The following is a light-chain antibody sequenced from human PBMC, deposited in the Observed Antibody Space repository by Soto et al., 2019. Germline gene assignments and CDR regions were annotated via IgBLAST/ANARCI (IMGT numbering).Light chain of an antibody. CDR2: RAS. Sequence: EIVLTQSPGTLSLYPGESATLSCRASQSVTSSYIAWYQQKPGQAPRLLIYRASTRATGIPDRFSGSGSGTDFTLIINRLEPEDFAVYHCQQYGSSPWTFGQGTKVEIK. J-gene: IGKJ1*01. CDR1: QSVTSSY. V-gene: IGKV3-20*01. CDR3: QQYGSSPWT.